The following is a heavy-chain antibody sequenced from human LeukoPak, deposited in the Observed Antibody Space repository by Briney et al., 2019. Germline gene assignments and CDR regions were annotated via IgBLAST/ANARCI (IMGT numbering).Heavy chain of an antibody. D-gene: IGHD5-18*01. Sequence: TASETLSLTCTVSGGSISSYYWSWIRQPPGKGLEWIGYIYYSGSTNYNPSLKSRVTISVDTSKNQFSLKLSSVTAADTAVYYCARTPGYSYGYAFDIWGQGTMVTVSS. CDR3: ARTPGYSYGYAFDI. V-gene: IGHV4-59*01. CDR1: GGSISSYY. CDR2: IYYSGST. J-gene: IGHJ3*02.